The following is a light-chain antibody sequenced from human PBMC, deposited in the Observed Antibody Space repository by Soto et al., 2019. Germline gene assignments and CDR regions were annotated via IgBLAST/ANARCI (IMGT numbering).Light chain of an antibody. CDR3: QSYDSSPSGYV. Sequence: QSALTQPPSVSGAPGQRVTISCTGSSSNIGAGYDVHWYQQLPGTAPKLLIYGNSNRPSGVPDQFSGSKSGTSASLAITGLQAEDEADYYCQSYDSSPSGYVFGTGTKVTVL. CDR1: SSNIGAGYD. CDR2: GNS. V-gene: IGLV1-40*01. J-gene: IGLJ1*01.